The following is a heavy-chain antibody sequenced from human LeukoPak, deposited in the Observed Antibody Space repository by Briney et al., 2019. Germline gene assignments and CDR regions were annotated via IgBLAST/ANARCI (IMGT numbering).Heavy chain of an antibody. V-gene: IGHV1-69*05. CDR2: IIPIFGTA. CDR3: ARDQRYDILEPYYYMDV. J-gene: IGHJ6*03. CDR1: GGTFSSYA. D-gene: IGHD3-9*01. Sequence: SVKVSCKASGGTFSSYAISWVRQAPGQGLEWMGGIIPIFGTANYAQKFQGRVTITTDESTSTAYMELSSLRSEDTAVYYCARDQRYDILEPYYYMDVWGKGTTVTVSS.